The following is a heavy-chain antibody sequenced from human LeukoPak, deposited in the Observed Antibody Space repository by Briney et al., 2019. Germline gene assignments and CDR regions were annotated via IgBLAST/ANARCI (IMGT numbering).Heavy chain of an antibody. CDR2: ISTSGADT. Sequence: GGSLRLSCAGSGFTFRIYAMIWVRQAPGKGLEWVSGISTSGADTNYADSVKGRFVVSRDNSKNTLFLQMNSLGAEDTALYYCAKAYSSSWYGDVFENWGQGTMVIVST. J-gene: IGHJ3*02. V-gene: IGHV3-23*05. CDR1: GFTFRIYA. D-gene: IGHD6-13*01. CDR3: AKAYSSSWYGDVFEN.